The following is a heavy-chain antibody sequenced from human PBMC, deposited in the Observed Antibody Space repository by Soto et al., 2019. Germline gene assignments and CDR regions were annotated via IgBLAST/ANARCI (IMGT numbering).Heavy chain of an antibody. J-gene: IGHJ5*02. CDR3: ARGVLA. D-gene: IGHD2-8*01. V-gene: IGHV4-30-2*01. Sequence: PSETLSLTCSVSVGSVNSGGYSWSWIRQPPGRGLEWIGFISPSGSPAYKPSLKSRVTISGDRSNNQISLELSSVTDADTAVYYCARGVLAWGPGTLVTVSS. CDR2: ISPSGSP. CDR1: VGSVNSGGYS.